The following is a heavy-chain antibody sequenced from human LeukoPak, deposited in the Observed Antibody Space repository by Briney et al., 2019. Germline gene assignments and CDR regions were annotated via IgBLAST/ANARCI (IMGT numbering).Heavy chain of an antibody. CDR2: INSDGSST. V-gene: IGHV3-74*01. J-gene: IGHJ3*02. D-gene: IGHD3-22*01. CDR3: ARVRTNYYDSRDAFDI. CDR1: GFTFSSYW. Sequence: GGSLRLSCAASGFTFSSYWMHWVRQAPGKGLVWVPRINSDGSSTSYADSVKGRFTISRDNAKNTLYLQMNSLRAEDTAVYYCARVRTNYYDSRDAFDIWGQGTMVTVSS.